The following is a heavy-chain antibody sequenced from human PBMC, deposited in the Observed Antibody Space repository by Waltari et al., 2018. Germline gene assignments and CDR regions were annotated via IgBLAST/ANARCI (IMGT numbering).Heavy chain of an antibody. CDR1: GFTVSSNY. D-gene: IGHD5-12*01. CDR3: ARVEMATGFDY. V-gene: IGHV3-53*02. Sequence: EVQLVETGGGLIQPGGSLSLSCAASGFTVSSNYMSWVRQAPGKGLEWVSVIYSGGSTYYADSVKGRFTISRDNSKNTLYLQMNSLRAEDTAVYYCARVEMATGFDYWGQGTLVTVSS. J-gene: IGHJ4*02. CDR2: IYSGGST.